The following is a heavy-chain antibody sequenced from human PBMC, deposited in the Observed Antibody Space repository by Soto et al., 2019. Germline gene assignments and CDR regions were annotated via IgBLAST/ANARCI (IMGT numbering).Heavy chain of an antibody. CDR3: ARDLRFARGSRGVSGY. Sequence: GGSLRLSCAASGFTFSSYSMNWVRQAPGKGLEWVSYISSSSSTIYYADSVKGRFTISRDNAKNSLYLQMNSLRAEDTAVYYCARDLRFARGSRGVSGYWGQGTLVTVSS. CDR1: GFTFSSYS. J-gene: IGHJ4*02. CDR2: ISSSSSTI. D-gene: IGHD3-10*01. V-gene: IGHV3-48*01.